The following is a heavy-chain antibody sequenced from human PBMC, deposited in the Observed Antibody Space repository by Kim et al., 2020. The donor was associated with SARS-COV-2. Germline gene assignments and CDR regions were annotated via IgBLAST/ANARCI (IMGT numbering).Heavy chain of an antibody. CDR3: VRDVANWGFDY. V-gene: IGHV4-59*01. Sequence: SETLSLTCTVSGASMISYYWNWIRQSPGKGLEWICYIHYSGRSNYSPSLDTRVTMSMDTSKNQFSLKLTSMTAADTALYYCVRDVANWGFDYWGQGLLVTVSS. CDR2: IHYSGRS. J-gene: IGHJ4*02. CDR1: GASMISYY. D-gene: IGHD7-27*01.